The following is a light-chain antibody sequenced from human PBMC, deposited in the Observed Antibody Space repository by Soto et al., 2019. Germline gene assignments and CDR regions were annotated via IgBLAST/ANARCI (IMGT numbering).Light chain of an antibody. V-gene: IGKV3-11*01. Sequence: EIVLTQSPATLSLSPWEGATLSCRASQIFSKNLACYQQKPDQAPRLLIYYASNRAPGIPARFSGSGSGTDFTLTISSLEPEDFAVYYCQQRSAWPLSFGPGTKVDI. CDR2: YAS. CDR1: QIFSKN. J-gene: IGKJ3*01. CDR3: QQRSAWPLS.